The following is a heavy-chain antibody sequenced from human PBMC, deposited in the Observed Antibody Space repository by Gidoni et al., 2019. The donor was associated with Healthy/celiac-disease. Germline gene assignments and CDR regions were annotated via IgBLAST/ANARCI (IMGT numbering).Heavy chain of an antibody. CDR1: GGSFSGYY. D-gene: IGHD3-22*01. J-gene: IGHJ4*02. CDR2: INHSGST. CDR3: ARGQPPLYYYDSSGYYWAG. V-gene: IGHV4-34*01. Sequence: QVQLQQWGAGLLKPSETLSLTCAVYGGSFSGYYWSWIRQPPGKGLEWIGEINHSGSTNYNPSLKSRVTISVDTSKNQFSLKLSSVTAADTAVYYCARGQPPLYYYDSSGYYWAGWGQGTLVTVSS.